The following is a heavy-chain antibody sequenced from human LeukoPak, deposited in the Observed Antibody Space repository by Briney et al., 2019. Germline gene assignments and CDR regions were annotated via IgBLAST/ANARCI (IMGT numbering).Heavy chain of an antibody. D-gene: IGHD4-17*01. CDR2: IIPISGTA. CDR3: ARELDDYGDINWFDP. V-gene: IGHV1-69*05. J-gene: IGHJ5*02. CDR1: GGTFSSYA. Sequence: SVKVSCKASGGTFSSYAISWVRQAPGQGLEWMGGIIPISGTANYAQKFQGRVTITTDESTSTAYMELSSLRSEDTAVYYCARELDDYGDINWFDPWGQGTLVTVSS.